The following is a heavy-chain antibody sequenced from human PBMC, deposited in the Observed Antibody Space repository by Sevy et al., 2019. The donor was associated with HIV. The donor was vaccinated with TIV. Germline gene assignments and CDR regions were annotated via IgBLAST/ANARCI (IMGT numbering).Heavy chain of an antibody. CDR1: GFTFSSYA. Sequence: GGSLRLSCAASGFTFSSYAMSWVRQAPGKGLEWVSGISGSGYSTYYADSVKGRFTISRDNSKNTLYLQTNSLRAEDTAVYYCAKERGVPWGAYYFDYWGQGTLVTVSS. CDR2: ISGSGYST. D-gene: IGHD1-1*01. J-gene: IGHJ4*02. CDR3: AKERGVPWGAYYFDY. V-gene: IGHV3-23*01.